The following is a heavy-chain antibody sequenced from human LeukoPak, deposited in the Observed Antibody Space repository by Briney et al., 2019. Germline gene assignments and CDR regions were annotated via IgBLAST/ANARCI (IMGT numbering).Heavy chain of an antibody. Sequence: ASVKVSCKASGYTFTGYYMHWVRQAPGQGLEWMGWMNPNSGNTGYAQKFQGRVTITRNTSISTAYMELSSLRSEDTAVYYCARGRFGWPDYWGQGTLVTVSS. J-gene: IGHJ4*02. CDR2: MNPNSGNT. D-gene: IGHD3-16*01. V-gene: IGHV1-8*03. CDR1: GYTFTGYY. CDR3: ARGRFGWPDY.